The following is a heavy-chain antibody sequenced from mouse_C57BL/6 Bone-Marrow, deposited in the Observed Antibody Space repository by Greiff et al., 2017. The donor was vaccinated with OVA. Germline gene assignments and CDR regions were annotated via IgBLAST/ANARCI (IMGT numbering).Heavy chain of an antibody. V-gene: IGHV1-53*01. D-gene: IGHD2-4*01. J-gene: IGHJ3*01. CDR2: INPSNGGT. CDR1: GYTFTSYW. CDR3: ARLGITTSWFAY. Sequence: VQLQQPGPELVKPGASVKLSCKASGYTFTSYWMHWVKQRPGQGLEWIGNINPSNGGTNYNEKFKSKATLTVDKSSSTAYMQLSSLTSEDSAVYYCARLGITTSWFAYWGQGTLVTVSA.